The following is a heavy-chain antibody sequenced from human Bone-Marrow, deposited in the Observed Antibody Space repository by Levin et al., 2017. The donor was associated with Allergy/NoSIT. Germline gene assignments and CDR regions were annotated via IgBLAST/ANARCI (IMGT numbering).Heavy chain of an antibody. CDR2: ITGSGNYI. J-gene: IGHJ6*02. V-gene: IGHV3-21*06. Sequence: GGSLRLSCAASGFSFSSYTVNWVRQAPGKGLEWVSSITGSGNYIFYSDSVKGRFTISRDNAKNSLYLQMNSLRAEDTAVYYCARSRSGHLQYYYYPMDVWGQGTTVTVSS. CDR3: ARSRSGHLQYYYYPMDV. D-gene: IGHD6-19*01. CDR1: GFSFSSYT.